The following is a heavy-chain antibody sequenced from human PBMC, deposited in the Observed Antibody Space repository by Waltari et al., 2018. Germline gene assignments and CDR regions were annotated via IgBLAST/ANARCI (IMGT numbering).Heavy chain of an antibody. V-gene: IGHV1-69*04. D-gene: IGHD1-7*01. Sequence: QVQLVQSGAEVKKPGSSVKVSCKASGGTFSSYAISWVRQAPGQGLEWMGGIIPILGIANYAQKFQGRVTITADESTSTAYMELSSLRSEDTAVYYCARGRLGITGTYNWFDPWGQGTLVTVSS. CDR1: GGTFSSYA. CDR2: IIPILGIA. CDR3: ARGRLGITGTYNWFDP. J-gene: IGHJ5*02.